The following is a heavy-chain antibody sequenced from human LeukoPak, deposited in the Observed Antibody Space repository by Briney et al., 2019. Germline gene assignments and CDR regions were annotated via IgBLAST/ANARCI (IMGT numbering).Heavy chain of an antibody. Sequence: QPGGSLRLSCAASGFTLSSNYMSWVRQAPGKGLEWVSVIYSGGSTYYADSVKGRFTISRDNSKNTLYLQMNSLRAEDTAVYYCARPDGSGGYYIDYWGQGTLVTVSS. CDR3: ARPDGSGGYYIDY. D-gene: IGHD3-10*01. J-gene: IGHJ4*02. CDR1: GFTLSSNY. V-gene: IGHV3-53*01. CDR2: IYSGGST.